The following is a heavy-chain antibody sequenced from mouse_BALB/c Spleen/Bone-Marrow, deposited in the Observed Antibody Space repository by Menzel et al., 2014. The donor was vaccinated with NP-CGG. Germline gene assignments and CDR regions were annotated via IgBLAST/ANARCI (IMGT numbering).Heavy chain of an antibody. D-gene: IGHD1-1*01. Sequence: EVKLVESGAELVKPGASVKLSCTASGFNIKDTYMHWVKQRPEQGLEWIGRIDPANGNTKYDPKFQGKATITADTSSNTAYLQLSSMTSEDTAVYYCAREGYGNNYAMDYWGQGTSVTVSS. CDR3: AREGYGNNYAMDY. J-gene: IGHJ4*01. CDR1: GFNIKDTY. CDR2: IDPANGNT. V-gene: IGHV14-3*02.